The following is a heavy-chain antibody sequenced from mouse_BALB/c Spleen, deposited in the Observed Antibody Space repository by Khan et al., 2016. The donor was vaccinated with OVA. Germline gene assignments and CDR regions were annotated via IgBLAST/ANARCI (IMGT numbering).Heavy chain of an antibody. CDR3: ARVGYSGTMDY. Sequence: QIQLVQSGPELKKPGVTVKISCKASGYTFTTYGMNWVKQAPGKGLKWMGWINTYTGEPTYVDDFKGRFAFSLETSASTAYLQIHNLKNEDTATDFCARVGYSGTMDYWGQGTSVTVSS. D-gene: IGHD2-14*01. CDR1: GYTFTTYG. CDR2: INTYTGEP. J-gene: IGHJ4*01. V-gene: IGHV9-3-1*01.